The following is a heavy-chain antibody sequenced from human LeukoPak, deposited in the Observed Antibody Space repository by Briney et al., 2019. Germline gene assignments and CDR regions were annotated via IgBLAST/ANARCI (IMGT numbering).Heavy chain of an antibody. V-gene: IGHV1-2*04. J-gene: IGHJ4*02. CDR1: GYTFTDHY. CDR2: INPNSGGT. D-gene: IGHD3-9*01. CDR3: ARGPIYDILTGYRLNFDY. Sequence: ASVKVSCKASGYTFTDHYMHWVRQAPGQGLEWMGWINPNSGGTNYAQKFQGWVTMTRDTSISTAYMELSRLRSDDTAVYYCARGPIYDILTGYRLNFDYWGQGTLVTVSS.